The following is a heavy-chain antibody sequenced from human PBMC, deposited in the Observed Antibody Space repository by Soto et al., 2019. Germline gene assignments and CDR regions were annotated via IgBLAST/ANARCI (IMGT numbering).Heavy chain of an antibody. CDR2: IRSKAYGGTT. V-gene: IGHV3-49*03. CDR3: TRESGYSGYDLADAFDI. CDR1: GFTFGDFA. J-gene: IGHJ3*02. Sequence: PGGSLRLSCTASGFTFGDFAMSWFRQAPGKGLEWVGFIRSKAYGGTTEYAASVKGRFTISRDDSKGIAYLQMNSLKTEDTAVYYCTRESGYSGYDLADAFDIWGQGTMVT. D-gene: IGHD5-12*01.